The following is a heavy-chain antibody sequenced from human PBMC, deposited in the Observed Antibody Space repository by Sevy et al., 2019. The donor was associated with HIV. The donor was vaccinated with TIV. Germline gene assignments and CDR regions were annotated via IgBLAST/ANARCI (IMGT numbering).Heavy chain of an antibody. V-gene: IGHV4-59*01. CDR1: GGSISSYY. CDR3: ARDRGITFGGVIVMTDAFDI. Sequence: SETLSLTCTVSGGSISSYYWSWIWQPPGKGLEWIGYIYYSGSTNYNPSLKSRVTISVDTSKNQFSLKLSSVTAADTAVYYCARDRGITFGGVIVMTDAFDIWGQGTMVTVSS. D-gene: IGHD3-16*02. J-gene: IGHJ3*02. CDR2: IYYSGST.